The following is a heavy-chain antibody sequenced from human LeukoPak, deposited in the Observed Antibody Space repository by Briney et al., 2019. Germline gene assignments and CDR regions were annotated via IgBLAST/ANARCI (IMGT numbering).Heavy chain of an antibody. J-gene: IGHJ4*02. D-gene: IGHD6-19*01. CDR3: ALDRIAVAGLGDY. V-gene: IGHV3-7*01. CDR2: IKQDGSEK. CDR1: GFTFSSYW. Sequence: GGSLRVSCAASGFTFSSYWMSWVRQAPGKGLEWVANIKQDGSEKYYVDSVKGRFTISRDNAKNSLYLQMNSLRAEDTAVYYCALDRIAVAGLGDYWGQGTLVTVSS.